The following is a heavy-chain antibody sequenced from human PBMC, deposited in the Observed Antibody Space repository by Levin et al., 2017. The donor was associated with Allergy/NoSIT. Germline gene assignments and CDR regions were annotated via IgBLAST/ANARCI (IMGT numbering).Heavy chain of an antibody. CDR3: AREVWSCGSTSCPTLYD. D-gene: IGHD2-2*01. CDR1: GFSFSTFS. V-gene: IGHV3-48*01. J-gene: IGHJ4*02. Sequence: PGESLKISCAASGFSFSTFSINWVRQAPGQGLEWVSYISGSGSTIYYADSVKGRFTISRDNAKNSLYLQMNSLTAEDTAVYYCAREVWSCGSTSCPTLYDWGQGTLVTVSS. CDR2: ISGSGSTI.